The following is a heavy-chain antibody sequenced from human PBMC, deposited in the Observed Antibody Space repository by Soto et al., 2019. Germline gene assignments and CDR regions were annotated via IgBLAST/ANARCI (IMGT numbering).Heavy chain of an antibody. Sequence: QVQLVQSGAEVKKPGSSVTVSCKASGGTFGNSAISWVRQAPGQGLEWMGGIIPIFSTPDYAQKCQGRVTTPAAESTSTAYMALTSPRSEDTAVYYSAPDNDRQQLGGHYYSAIDVWGQGTTVTVSS. J-gene: IGHJ6*02. CDR1: GGTFGNSA. D-gene: IGHD1-1*01. CDR3: APDNDRQQLGGHYYSAIDV. CDR2: IIPIFSTP. V-gene: IGHV1-69*12.